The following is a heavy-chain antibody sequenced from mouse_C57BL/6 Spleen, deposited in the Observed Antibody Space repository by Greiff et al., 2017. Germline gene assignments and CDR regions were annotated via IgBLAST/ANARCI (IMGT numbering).Heavy chain of an antibody. J-gene: IGHJ3*01. CDR2: IHPNSGST. Sequence: VQLQQSGAELVKPGASVKLSCKASGYTFTSYWMHWVKQRPGQGLEWIGMIHPNSGSTNYNEKFKSKATLTVDKSSSTAYMQLSSLTSEDSAVYYCAREDSNYGGFAYWGQGTLVTVSA. V-gene: IGHV1-64*01. D-gene: IGHD2-5*01. CDR3: AREDSNYGGFAY. CDR1: GYTFTSYW.